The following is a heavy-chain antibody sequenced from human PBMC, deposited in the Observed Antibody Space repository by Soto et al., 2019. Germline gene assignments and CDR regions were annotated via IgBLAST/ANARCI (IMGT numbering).Heavy chain of an antibody. CDR2: IYHSGST. D-gene: IGHD3-10*01. V-gene: IGHV4-30-2*01. CDR3: ARGPPFGY. Sequence: SETLSLTCAVPGSSISSGGYSWSWIRQPPGKGLEWIGYIYHSGSTYYNPPLKSRVTISVDRSKNQFSLKLSSVTAADTAVYYCARGPPFGYWGQGTLVTVSS. CDR1: GSSISSGGYS. J-gene: IGHJ4*02.